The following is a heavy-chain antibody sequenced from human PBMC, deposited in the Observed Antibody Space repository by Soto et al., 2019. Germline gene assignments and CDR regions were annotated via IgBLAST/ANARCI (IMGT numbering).Heavy chain of an antibody. Sequence: SETLSLTCAVSGGSISSGGYSWSWIRQPPGKGLEWIGYIYHSGSTYYNPSLKSRVTIPVDRSKNQFSLKLSSVTAADTALYYCARVSDYDSWAWFDPWGQGTLVTVSS. CDR2: IYHSGST. CDR1: GGSISSGGYS. J-gene: IGHJ5*02. D-gene: IGHD3-3*01. CDR3: ARVSDYDSWAWFDP. V-gene: IGHV4-30-2*01.